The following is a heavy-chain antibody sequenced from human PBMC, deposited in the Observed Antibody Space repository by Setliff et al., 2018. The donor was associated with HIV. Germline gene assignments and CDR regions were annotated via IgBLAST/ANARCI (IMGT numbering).Heavy chain of an antibody. D-gene: IGHD5-12*01. Sequence: SETLSLTCTVSGGSISRYYWSWIRQSAGKGLQWIGDIYTSGRTNYNPSLKSRVTISIDTSKNQFSLRLTSVTAADTAVYYCAKSPGFSGYGGSGWGQGTLVTVSS. CDR2: IYTSGRT. V-gene: IGHV4-4*07. CDR1: GGSISRYY. J-gene: IGHJ4*02. CDR3: AKSPGFSGYGGSG.